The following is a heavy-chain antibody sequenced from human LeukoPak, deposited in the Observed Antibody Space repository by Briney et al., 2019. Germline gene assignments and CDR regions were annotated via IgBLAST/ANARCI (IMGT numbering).Heavy chain of an antibody. CDR2: ISYDGSNK. CDR1: GFTFSSYA. D-gene: IGHD6-19*01. V-gene: IGHV3-30*07. J-gene: IGHJ4*02. CDR3: ARGSGSY. Sequence: PGRSLRLSCAASGFTFSSYAMHWVRQAPGKGLEWVAVISYDGSNKYYADSVKGRFTISRDNSKNTLYLQMNSLRAEDTAVYYCARGSGSYWGQGTLVTVSS.